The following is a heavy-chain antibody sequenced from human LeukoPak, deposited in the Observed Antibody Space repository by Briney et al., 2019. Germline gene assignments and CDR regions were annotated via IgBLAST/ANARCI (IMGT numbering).Heavy chain of an antibody. V-gene: IGHV1-18*01. D-gene: IGHD2-21*02. J-gene: IGHJ6*02. CDR1: GYTFTSYG. CDR3: AREEVVTAKYYYGMDV. CDR2: ISAYNGNT. Sequence: ASVKVSCKASGYTFTSYGISWVRQAPGQGLEWMGWISAYNGNTNYAQKLQGRVTMTTDTSTSKAYMELRRLRSDDTAVYSCAREEVVTAKYYYGMDVWGQGTTVTVSS.